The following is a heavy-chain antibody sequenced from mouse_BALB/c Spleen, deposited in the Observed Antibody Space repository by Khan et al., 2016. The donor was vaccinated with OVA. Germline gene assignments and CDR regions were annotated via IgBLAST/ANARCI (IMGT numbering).Heavy chain of an antibody. J-gene: IGHJ4*01. CDR3: AREDYYDYAYYSAMDY. Sequence: QVQLKESGPGLVAPSQSLSITCTVSGFSLTGYGVNWVRQPPGKGLEWLGMIWGDGSTNYNSALISRLSISKDNSKSQAFLKMNSLHTDDTSRYYWAREDYYDYAYYSAMDYWGQGTSVTVSS. D-gene: IGHD2-4*01. CDR2: IWGDGST. V-gene: IGHV2-6-7*01. CDR1: GFSLTGYG.